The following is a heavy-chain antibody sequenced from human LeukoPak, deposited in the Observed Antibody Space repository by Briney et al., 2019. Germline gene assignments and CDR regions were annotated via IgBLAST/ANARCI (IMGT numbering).Heavy chain of an antibody. CDR3: ARADYSSGWFLDY. D-gene: IGHD6-19*01. J-gene: IGHJ4*02. CDR1: GGSLTTYY. Sequence: SETLSLSCTVSGGSLTTYYWSWMRQSPRKGLEWIADIYYSASTNYNPSLKSRVTISVDTSKNQFSLRLSSVTAADTAVYYCARADYSSGWFLDYWGQGTLVTVSS. V-gene: IGHV4-59*01. CDR2: IYYSAST.